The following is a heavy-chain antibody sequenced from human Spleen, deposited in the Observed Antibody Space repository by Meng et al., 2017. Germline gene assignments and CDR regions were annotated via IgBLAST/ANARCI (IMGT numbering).Heavy chain of an antibody. V-gene: IGHV4-38-2*01. J-gene: IGHJ4*02. D-gene: IGHD3-9*01. CDR1: GYSITSGYY. Sequence: SETLSLTCAVSGYSITSGYYWGWIRQSPEKGLEWIGSIYYSGSTYYNPSLKSRVSISVDTSKNQFSLKLSSVTAADTAVYYCAGLFYYFDYWGQGTLVTVSS. CDR3: AGLFYYFDY. CDR2: IYYSGST.